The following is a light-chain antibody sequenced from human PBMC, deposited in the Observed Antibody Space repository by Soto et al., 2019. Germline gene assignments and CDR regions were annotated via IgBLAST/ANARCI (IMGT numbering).Light chain of an antibody. J-gene: IGKJ1*01. V-gene: IGKV3-20*01. Sequence: EIVLTQSPGSLSLSPGQRATLSCRASQSVDTTFFAWYQKKPGQAPRLLIYGASKRATGIPDRVSGSGSRKDFAVIMSRLEPEDFAVYYGQQYMSSVTCGQGTKVQIK. CDR1: QSVDTTF. CDR3: QQYMSSVT. CDR2: GAS.